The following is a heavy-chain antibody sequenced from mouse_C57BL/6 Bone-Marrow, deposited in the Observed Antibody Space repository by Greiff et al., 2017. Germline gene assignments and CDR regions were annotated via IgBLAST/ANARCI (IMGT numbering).Heavy chain of an antibody. CDR3: VATVVDYAMYY. J-gene: IGHJ4*01. D-gene: IGHD1-1*01. CDR2: ISSGGDYI. V-gene: IGHV5-9-1*02. CDR1: GFTFSSYA. Sequence: EVKLMESGEGLVKPGGSLKLPCAASGFTFSSYAMSWVRQTPEKRLEWVAYISSGGDYIYDADTVKGRFTISGDNARNTLYLQMSSLKSEDTAMYYSVATVVDYAMYYWGRGTSVTLSS.